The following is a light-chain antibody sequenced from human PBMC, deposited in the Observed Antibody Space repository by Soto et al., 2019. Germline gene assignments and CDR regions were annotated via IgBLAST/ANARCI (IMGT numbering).Light chain of an antibody. CDR1: QSVSWN. J-gene: IGKJ4*01. CDR2: GAS. V-gene: IGKV3-15*01. CDR3: QQYNNWPPLA. Sequence: EIVMTQSPATLSVSTGERVTLSCRASQSVSWNLAWYQQIPGQAPRPLIYGASTRATGIPARFSGSGSGTEFTITISLLQSEDFAVYYRQQYNNWPPLAFGGGTKVEIK.